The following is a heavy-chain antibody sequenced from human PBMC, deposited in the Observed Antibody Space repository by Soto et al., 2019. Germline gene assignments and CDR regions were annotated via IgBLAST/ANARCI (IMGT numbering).Heavy chain of an antibody. V-gene: IGHV3-21*01. CDR1: GFTFSTYT. Sequence: PGGSLRLSCASSGFTFSTYTMNWVRQAPGKGLEWVSSINGRGNYIYYAESVKGRFTISRDNAKNSLYLQMDRLRAEDTALYYCVREDGKVGTNPPFEHWGLGALVTVSS. CDR3: VREDGKVGTNPPFEH. CDR2: INGRGNYI. D-gene: IGHD1-26*01. J-gene: IGHJ4*02.